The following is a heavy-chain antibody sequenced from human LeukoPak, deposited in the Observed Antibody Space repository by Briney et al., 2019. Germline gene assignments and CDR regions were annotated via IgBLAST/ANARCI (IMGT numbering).Heavy chain of an antibody. V-gene: IGHV1-2*02. Sequence: ASVKVSCKASGYTFTGYYMHWVRQAPGQGLEWVGWINPNSGGTNYAQKFQGRVTMTRDTSISTAYMELSRLRSDDTAVYYCARVYDSSYYYYYYMDVWGKGTTVTVSS. CDR3: ARVYDSSYYYYYYMDV. D-gene: IGHD3-22*01. CDR2: INPNSGGT. J-gene: IGHJ6*03. CDR1: GYTFTGYY.